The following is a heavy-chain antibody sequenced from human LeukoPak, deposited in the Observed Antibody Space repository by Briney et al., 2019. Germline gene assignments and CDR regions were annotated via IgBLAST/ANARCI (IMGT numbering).Heavy chain of an antibody. D-gene: IGHD3-10*01. CDR2: ISTGGDTI. Sequence: PGGSLRLSCAASGFTFSTYAMSWVRQAPGKGLEWVSAISTGGDTIYYADSVKGRSTVSRDNSKNTVFVEMNSLRAEDTAMYYCARGPYYGSGSHFSYYGMDVWGQGTTVTVSS. CDR1: GFTFSTYA. J-gene: IGHJ6*02. CDR3: ARGPYYGSGSHFSYYGMDV. V-gene: IGHV3-23*01.